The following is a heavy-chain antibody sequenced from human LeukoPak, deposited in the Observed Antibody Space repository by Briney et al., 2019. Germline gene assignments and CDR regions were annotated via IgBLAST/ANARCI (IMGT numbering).Heavy chain of an antibody. CDR2: IGTAGDT. Sequence: PGGSLRLSCAASGFTFSSYDMHWVRQATGKGLEWVSAIGTAGDTYYPGSVKGRFTISRENAKNSLYLQMNSLRAGDTAVYYCARQPRARGSGWYFDLWGRGTLVTVSS. CDR3: ARQPRARGSGWYFDL. CDR1: GFTFSSYD. J-gene: IGHJ2*01. V-gene: IGHV3-13*01. D-gene: IGHD6-19*01.